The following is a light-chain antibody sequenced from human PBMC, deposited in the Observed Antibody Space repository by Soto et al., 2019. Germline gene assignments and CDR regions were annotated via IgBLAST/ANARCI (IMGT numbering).Light chain of an antibody. CDR3: QQHGSSPIP. J-gene: IGKJ5*01. Sequence: EIVLTQSPGTLSLSPGERATLSCRASQTVSRNYLAWHQQKPGQTPRLLVYGASSRATGIPDRFSGSGSGTDFTLTISRLEPEDFAVYYCQQHGSSPIPFGQGTRLEI. CDR1: QTVSRNY. V-gene: IGKV3-20*01. CDR2: GAS.